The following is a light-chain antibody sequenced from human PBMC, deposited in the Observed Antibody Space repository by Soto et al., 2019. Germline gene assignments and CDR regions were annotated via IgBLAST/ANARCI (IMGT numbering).Light chain of an antibody. Sequence: EIVLTQSPATLSLSPGERATLSCRASQRVSSYLAWYQQKPGQAPRLLIYDASNRATGIPARFSGSGSGTDFTLTISSLEPEDFAVYYCQQRSIPVTFGGGTKVEIK. V-gene: IGKV3-11*01. CDR2: DAS. CDR3: QQRSIPVT. CDR1: QRVSSY. J-gene: IGKJ4*01.